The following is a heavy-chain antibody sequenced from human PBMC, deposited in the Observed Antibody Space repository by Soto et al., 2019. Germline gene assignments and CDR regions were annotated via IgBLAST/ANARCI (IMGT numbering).Heavy chain of an antibody. Sequence: ASVKVSCAASGFTFDDYTMHWVRQAPGKGLEWVSLISWDGGSTYYADSVKGRFTISRDNSKNSLYLQMNSLRTEDTALYYCAKTHSPGIAAAGTFDYWGQGTLVTVSS. CDR3: AKTHSPGIAAAGTFDY. CDR1: GFTFDDYT. CDR2: ISWDGGST. J-gene: IGHJ4*02. D-gene: IGHD6-13*01. V-gene: IGHV3-43*01.